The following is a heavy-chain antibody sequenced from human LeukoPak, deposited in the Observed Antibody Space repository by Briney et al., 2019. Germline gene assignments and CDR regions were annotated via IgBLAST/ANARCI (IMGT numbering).Heavy chain of an antibody. CDR1: GFTFSSYA. V-gene: IGHV3-30*01. J-gene: IGHJ3*02. Sequence: QPGGSLRLSCAASGFTFSSYAMHWVRQAPGKGLEWVAVISYDGSNKYYADSVKGRFTISRDNSKNTLYLQMNRLRAEDTAVYYCASLFSRPAFDIWGQGTMVTVSS. D-gene: IGHD2-2*01. CDR3: ASLFSRPAFDI. CDR2: ISYDGSNK.